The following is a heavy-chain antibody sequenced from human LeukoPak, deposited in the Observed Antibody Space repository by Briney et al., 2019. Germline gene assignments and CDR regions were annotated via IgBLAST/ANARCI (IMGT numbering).Heavy chain of an antibody. CDR1: GFPFSAYD. J-gene: IGHJ2*01. V-gene: IGHV3-13*01. Sequence: GGSLRLSCATSGFPFSAYDMHWVRQAPGKGLEWVSAFGSAGDTYYPGAVKGRFTISRDYAKNSLFLQMNSLRAGDTAVYFCVRGALPGDNWYFDLWGRGTLVTVSS. CDR2: FGSAGDT. CDR3: VRGALPGDNWYFDL.